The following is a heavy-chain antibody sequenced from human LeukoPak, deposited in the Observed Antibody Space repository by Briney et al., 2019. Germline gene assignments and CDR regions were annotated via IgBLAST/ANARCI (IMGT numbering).Heavy chain of an antibody. CDR3: AKAPIPGYYDFWSGYSPYYYGMDV. D-gene: IGHD3-3*01. Sequence: PGGSLRLSCAASGFTFSSYAMSWVRQAPGKGLEWVSAISGSGGSTYYADSVKGRFTISRDNSKNTLYLQMNSLRAEDTAVYYCAKAPIPGYYDFWSGYSPYYYGMDVWGQGTTVTVSS. V-gene: IGHV3-23*01. J-gene: IGHJ6*02. CDR2: ISGSGGST. CDR1: GFTFSSYA.